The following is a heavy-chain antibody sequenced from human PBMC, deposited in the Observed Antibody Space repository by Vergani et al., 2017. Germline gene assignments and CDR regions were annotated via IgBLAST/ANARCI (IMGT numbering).Heavy chain of an antibody. CDR3: ARHTTYTDS. Sequence: DVELVQSGPEMRKPGESLKISCKGSEYSFGHYWIGWVRQMPGKGLEWMGIIYHADSDTRYSPSFQGQVTISADKSISTAFLQWDSLKASDTALYHCARHTTYTDSWGQGTMVTVSS. CDR1: EYSFGHYW. J-gene: IGHJ4*02. D-gene: IGHD1-1*01. CDR2: IYHADSDT. V-gene: IGHV5-51*01.